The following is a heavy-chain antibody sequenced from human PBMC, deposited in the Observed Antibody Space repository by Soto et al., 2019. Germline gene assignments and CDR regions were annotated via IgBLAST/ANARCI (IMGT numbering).Heavy chain of an antibody. J-gene: IGHJ4*02. CDR3: ARDPVGATSRVGY. CDR2: ISSSSSYI. D-gene: IGHD1-26*01. CDR1: GFTFSSYS. V-gene: IGHV3-21*01. Sequence: EVQLVESGGGLVKPGGSLRLSCAASGFTFSSYSRNWVRQAPGKGLEWVSSISSSSSYIYYADSVKGRFTISRDNAKNSLYLQMNSLRAEDTAVYYCARDPVGATSRVGYWGQGTLVTVSS.